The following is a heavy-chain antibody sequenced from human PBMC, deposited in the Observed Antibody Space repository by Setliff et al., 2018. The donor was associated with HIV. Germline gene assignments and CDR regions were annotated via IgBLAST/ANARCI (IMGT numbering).Heavy chain of an antibody. J-gene: IGHJ4*02. CDR3: ECYNSDDGYFDN. CDR2: IYHSGTT. Sequence: SETLSLTCAVSGYSISSGYYWGWIRQPPGKGLEWVGSIYHSGTTYYNPSLKSRVTISVDTSKNQFSLKLSSVTAADTAVYYCECYNSDDGYFDNWGQGALVTVSS. V-gene: IGHV4-38-2*01. D-gene: IGHD2-8*01. CDR1: GYSISSGYY.